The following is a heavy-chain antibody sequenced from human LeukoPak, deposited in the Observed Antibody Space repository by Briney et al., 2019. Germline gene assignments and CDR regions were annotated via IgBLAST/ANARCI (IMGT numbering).Heavy chain of an antibody. CDR3: ATRSGEEGFY. J-gene: IGHJ4*02. CDR1: GYTFTSYY. V-gene: IGHV1-46*01. CDR2: INPSGGST. D-gene: IGHD2-15*01. Sequence: GASVKVSCKASGYTFTSYYMHWVRQALGQGLEWMGIINPSGGSTSYAQKFQGRVTMTEDTSTDTAYMELSSLRSEDTAVYYCATRSGEEGFYWGQGTLVTVSS.